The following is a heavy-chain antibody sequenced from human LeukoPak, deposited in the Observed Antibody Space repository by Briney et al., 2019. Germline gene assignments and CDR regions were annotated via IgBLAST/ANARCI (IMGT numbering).Heavy chain of an antibody. D-gene: IGHD6-6*01. CDR3: ARQNPYSSSSDFDY. J-gene: IGHJ4*02. V-gene: IGHV3-7*01. CDR2: IKQDGSEK. CDR1: GFTFSSYW. Sequence: PGGSLRLSCAASGFTFSSYWMSWVRQAPGKGLEWVANIKQDGSEKYYVDSVKGRFTISRDNAKNSLYLQMNSLRAEDTAVYYCARQNPYSSSSDFDYWGQGTLVTVSS.